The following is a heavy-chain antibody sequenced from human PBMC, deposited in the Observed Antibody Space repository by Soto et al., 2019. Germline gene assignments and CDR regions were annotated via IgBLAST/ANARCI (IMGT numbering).Heavy chain of an antibody. CDR3: ARIRGWGWLGPNAY. Sequence: QVTLKESGPVLVKPTETLTLTCTVSGFSLSNARMSVSWIRQPPGKALEWLAHIFSNDAKSYSASLKSRLTISTDTSQSQVVLTMTNMDPVDTATYYCARIRGWGWLGPNAYWGQGTLVTVSS. CDR2: IFSNDAK. D-gene: IGHD3-10*01. CDR1: GFSLSNARMS. V-gene: IGHV2-26*01. J-gene: IGHJ4*02.